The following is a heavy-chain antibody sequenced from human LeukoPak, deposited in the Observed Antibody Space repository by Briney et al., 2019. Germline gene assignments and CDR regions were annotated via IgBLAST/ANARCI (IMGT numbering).Heavy chain of an antibody. Sequence: GSLRLSCAASGFTFSRYGMHWVRQAPGKGLEWVAVISYDGSNKYYADSVKGRFTISRDNSKNTLYLQMNSLRAEDTAVYYCAKESHYGDFDYWGQGTLVTVSS. CDR2: ISYDGSNK. V-gene: IGHV3-30*18. J-gene: IGHJ4*02. CDR3: AKESHYGDFDY. CDR1: GFTFSRYG. D-gene: IGHD4-17*01.